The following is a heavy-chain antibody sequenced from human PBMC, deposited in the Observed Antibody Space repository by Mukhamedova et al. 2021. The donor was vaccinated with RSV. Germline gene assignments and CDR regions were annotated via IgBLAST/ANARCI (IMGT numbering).Heavy chain of an antibody. Sequence: WIGEINHSGSTNYNPSLKSRVTISVDTSKNQFSLKLSSVTAADTAVYYCARASGNGDSSGIAAAGYFDY. J-gene: IGHJ4*01. CDR2: INHSGST. V-gene: IGHV4-34*01. CDR3: ARASGNGDSSGIAAAGYFDY. D-gene: IGHD6-13*01.